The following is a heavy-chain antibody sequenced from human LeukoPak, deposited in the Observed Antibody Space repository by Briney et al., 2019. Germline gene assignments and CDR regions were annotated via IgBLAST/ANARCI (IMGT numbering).Heavy chain of an antibody. CDR2: INTNTGNP. Sequence: ASVKVSCKASGYTFTSYAMNWVRQAPGQGLEWMGWINTNTGNPTYAQGFTGRFVFSLDTSVSTAYLQISSLKAEDTAVYYCAREDYDYVWGSYRHQKIDYWGQGTLVTVSS. V-gene: IGHV7-4-1*02. D-gene: IGHD3-16*02. J-gene: IGHJ4*02. CDR3: AREDYDYVWGSYRHQKIDY. CDR1: GYTFTSYA.